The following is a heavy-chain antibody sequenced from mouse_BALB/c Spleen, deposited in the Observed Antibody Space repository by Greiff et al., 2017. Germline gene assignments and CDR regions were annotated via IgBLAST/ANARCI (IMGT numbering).Heavy chain of an antibody. CDR3: ARHITTAIAY. D-gene: IGHD1-2*01. CDR2: ISNGGGST. J-gene: IGHJ3*01. Sequence: EVKLMESGGGLVQPRGSLKLSCAASGFTFSSYTMSWVRQTPEKRLEWVAYISNGGGSTYYPDTVKGRFTISRDNAKNTLYLQMSSLKSEDTAMYYCARHITTAIAYWGQGTLVTVSA. CDR1: GFTFSSYT. V-gene: IGHV5-12-2*01.